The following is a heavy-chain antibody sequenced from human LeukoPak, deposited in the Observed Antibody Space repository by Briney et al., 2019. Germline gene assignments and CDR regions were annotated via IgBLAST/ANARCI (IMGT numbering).Heavy chain of an antibody. D-gene: IGHD5-18*01. CDR2: ISYGGSNK. V-gene: IGHV3-30-3*01. Sequence: PGRSLRLSCAASGFTFSSYAMHWVRQAPGKGLEWVAVISYGGSNKYYADSVKGRFTISRDNSKNTLYLQMNSLRAEDTAVYYCARSTAMVSYYYGMDVWGQGTTVTVSS. CDR1: GFTFSSYA. J-gene: IGHJ6*02. CDR3: ARSTAMVSYYYGMDV.